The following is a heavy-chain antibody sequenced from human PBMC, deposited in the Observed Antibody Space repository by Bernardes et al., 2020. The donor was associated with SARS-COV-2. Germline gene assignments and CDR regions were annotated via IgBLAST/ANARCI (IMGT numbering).Heavy chain of an antibody. CDR2: ISRSSSAI. Sequence: GGSLRLSCAASGFTFSSYSMNWVRQAPGKGLEWVSYISRSSSAIYYAESVKGRFIISRDNAKNSLYLQMNSLRDDDTAVYYCARVVENNSAYYSTPLDSWGQGTLVTVSS. D-gene: IGHD3-22*01. V-gene: IGHV3-48*02. CDR3: ARVVENNSAYYSTPLDS. J-gene: IGHJ4*02. CDR1: GFTFSSYS.